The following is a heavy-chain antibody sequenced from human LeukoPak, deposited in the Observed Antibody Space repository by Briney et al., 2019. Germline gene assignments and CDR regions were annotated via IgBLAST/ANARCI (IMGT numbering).Heavy chain of an antibody. CDR3: ARSSGYDPGYSSGWYTSKGGFDY. V-gene: IGHV1-69*13. CDR1: GGTFSSYA. CDR2: IIPIFGTA. Sequence: GASAKVSCKASGGTFSSYAISWVRQAPGQGLEWMGGIIPIFGTANYAQKSQGRVTITADESTSTAYMELSSLRSEDTAVYYCARSSGYDPGYSSGWYTSKGGFDYWGQGTLVTVSS. D-gene: IGHD6-19*01. J-gene: IGHJ4*02.